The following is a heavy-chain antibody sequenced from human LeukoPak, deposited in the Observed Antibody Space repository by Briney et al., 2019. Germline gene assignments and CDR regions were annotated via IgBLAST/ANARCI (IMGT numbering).Heavy chain of an antibody. CDR1: RFSCSSYG. V-gene: IGHV3-33*01. J-gene: IGHJ4*02. CDR2: IWYDGSNK. CDR3: GIARAAAYLDY. Sequence: GRSLRLSCVPSRFSCSSYGMHFVHQAPGKGLEWVAVIWYDGSNKFYADSVKGRFTISRDNSKNTLYLQMNSLRAEDTAVYYCGIARAAAYLDYWGQGTLVTVSS. D-gene: IGHD6-13*01.